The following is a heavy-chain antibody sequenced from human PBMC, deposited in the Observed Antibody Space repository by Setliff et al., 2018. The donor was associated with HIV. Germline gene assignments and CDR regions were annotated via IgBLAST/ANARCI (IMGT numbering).Heavy chain of an antibody. Sequence: PGGSLRLSCAASEFTFSSYSMNWVRQAPGKGLEWVSYITSSSYTIYYADSVKGRFTISRDNARNSLYLQMNSLRAEDTAVYYCARASFPRYCSITSCFEKGWFDPWGQGTLVTVS. D-gene: IGHD2-2*01. CDR2: ITSSSYTI. V-gene: IGHV3-48*01. CDR3: ARASFPRYCSITSCFEKGWFDP. CDR1: EFTFSSYS. J-gene: IGHJ5*02.